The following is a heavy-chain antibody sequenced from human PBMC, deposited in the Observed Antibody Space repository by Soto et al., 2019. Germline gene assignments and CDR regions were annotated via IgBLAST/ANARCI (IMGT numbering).Heavy chain of an antibody. Sequence: SQTLSLTCAISVASVSSNRAAGNWTTHSPSRGLELLGWPYYRSHRNNDYAVSVKSRIRLNTDTSKRQFSLHLDSGTSGDTAVYYCAGAGFFGRLGKCYVLDLGAQGTTVTGSS. J-gene: IGHJ6*02. V-gene: IGHV6-1*01. CDR3: AGAGFFGRLGKCYVLDL. D-gene: IGHD2-15*01. CDR2: PYYRSHRNN. CDR1: VASVSSNRAA.